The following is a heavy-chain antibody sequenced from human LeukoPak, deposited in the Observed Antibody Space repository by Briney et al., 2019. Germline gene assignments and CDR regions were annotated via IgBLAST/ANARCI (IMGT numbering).Heavy chain of an antibody. J-gene: IGHJ4*02. CDR1: GGSISSYY. V-gene: IGHV4-59*01. D-gene: IGHD6-13*01. CDR3: ARDPLSSSSFDL. Sequence: PSETLPLTCTVSGGSISSYYWGWIRQPPGKGLEWIGYIYYSGSTNYNPSLKSRVTISVVTSKNQFSLKLSSVTAADTAVYYCARDPLSSSSFDLWGQGTLVTVSS. CDR2: IYYSGST.